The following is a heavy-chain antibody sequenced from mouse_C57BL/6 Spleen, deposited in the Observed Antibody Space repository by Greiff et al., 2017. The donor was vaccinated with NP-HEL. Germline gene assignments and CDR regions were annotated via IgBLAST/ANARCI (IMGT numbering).Heavy chain of an antibody. V-gene: IGHV5-17*01. J-gene: IGHJ2*01. D-gene: IGHD1-1*01. CDR2: ISSGSSTI. Sequence: EVKLMESGGGLVKPGGSLKLSCAASGFTFSDYGMHWVRQAPEKGLEWVAYISSGSSTIYYVDTVKGRFTISRDNAKNTLFLQMTSLRSEDTAMYYCARPLDYYGSSFDYWGQGTTLTVSS. CDR1: GFTFSDYG. CDR3: ARPLDYYGSSFDY.